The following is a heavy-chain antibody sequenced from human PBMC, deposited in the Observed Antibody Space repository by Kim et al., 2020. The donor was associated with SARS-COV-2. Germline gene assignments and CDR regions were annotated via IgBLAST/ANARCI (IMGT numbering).Heavy chain of an antibody. CDR1: GYTFTSYY. CDR3: ARGVKVYGDYQFGSGKFDP. J-gene: IGHJ5*02. CDR2: INPSGGST. V-gene: IGHV1-46*01. Sequence: ASVKVSCKASGYTFTSYYMHWVRQAPGQGLEWMGIINPSGGSTSYAQKFQGRVTMTRDTSTSTVYMELSSLRSEDTAVYYCARGVKVYGDYQFGSGKFDPWGQGTLVTVSS. D-gene: IGHD4-17*01.